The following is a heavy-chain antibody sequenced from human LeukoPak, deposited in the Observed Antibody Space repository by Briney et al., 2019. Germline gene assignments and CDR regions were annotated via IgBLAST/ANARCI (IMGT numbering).Heavy chain of an antibody. Sequence: PSETLSLTCTVSGGSISSYYWSWNREPPGKGLEWIGYIYYSGSTNYNPSLKSRVTISVDTSKNQFSLKLSSVTAADTAVYYCARRAYGDSPNDYWGQGTLVTVSS. V-gene: IGHV4-59*08. CDR2: IYYSGST. J-gene: IGHJ4*02. CDR3: ARRAYGDSPNDY. CDR1: GGSISSYY. D-gene: IGHD4-17*01.